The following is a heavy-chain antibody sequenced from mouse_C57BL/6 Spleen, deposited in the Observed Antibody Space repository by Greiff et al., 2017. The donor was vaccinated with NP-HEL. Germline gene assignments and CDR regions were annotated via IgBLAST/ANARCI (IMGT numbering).Heavy chain of an antibody. D-gene: IGHD1-1*01. V-gene: IGHV1-55*01. CDR2: IYPGSGST. Sequence: QVQLQQPGAELVKPGASVKMSCKASGYTFTSYWITWVKQRPGQGLEWIGDIYPGSGSTNYNEKFKSKATLTVDTSSSTAYMQLSSLTSEDSAVYYCAIYYYGSHYFDYWGQGTTLTVSS. CDR3: AIYYYGSHYFDY. CDR1: GYTFTSYW. J-gene: IGHJ2*01.